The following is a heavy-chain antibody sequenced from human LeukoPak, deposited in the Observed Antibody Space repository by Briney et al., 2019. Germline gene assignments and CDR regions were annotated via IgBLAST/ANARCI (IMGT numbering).Heavy chain of an antibody. CDR3: ARVRWLSAAGTEGNFDY. Sequence: GGSLRLSCAASGFTFSSYSMNWVRQAPGKGLEWVSSISSSSSYIYYADSVKGRFTISRDNAKNSLYLQMNSLRAEDTAVYYCARVRWLSAAGTEGNFDYWGQGTLGTVSS. CDR1: GFTFSSYS. CDR2: ISSSSSYI. D-gene: IGHD6-13*01. J-gene: IGHJ4*02. V-gene: IGHV3-21*01.